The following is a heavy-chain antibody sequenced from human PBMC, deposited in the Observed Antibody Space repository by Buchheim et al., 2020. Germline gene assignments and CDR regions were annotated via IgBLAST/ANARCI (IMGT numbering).Heavy chain of an antibody. CDR2: MNPNSGGT. CDR3: ARYYYDSSGYRGGMDV. D-gene: IGHD3-22*01. CDR1: GYTFTSYD. V-gene: IGHV1-2*02. Sequence: QVQLVQSGAEVKKPGASVKVSCKASGYTFTSYDINWVRQATGQGLEWMGWMNPNSGGTNYAQKFQGRVTMTRDTSISTAYMELSRLRSDDTAVYYCARYYYDSSGYRGGMDVWGQGTT. J-gene: IGHJ6*02.